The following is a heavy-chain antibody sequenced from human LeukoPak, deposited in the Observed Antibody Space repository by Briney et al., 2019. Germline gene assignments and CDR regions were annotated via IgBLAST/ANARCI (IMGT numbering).Heavy chain of an antibody. J-gene: IGHJ6*03. CDR3: ARVEEGYGSGRRENYYYYYMDV. D-gene: IGHD3-10*01. Sequence: SETLSLTCTVSGGSISSSSYYWGWIRQPPGKGLEWIGNIYYSGSTYYNPSLKSRVTISVDTSKNQVSLKLRSVTAADTAVYYCARVEEGYGSGRRENYYYYYMDVWGKGTTVTISS. V-gene: IGHV4-39*07. CDR2: IYYSGST. CDR1: GGSISSSSYY.